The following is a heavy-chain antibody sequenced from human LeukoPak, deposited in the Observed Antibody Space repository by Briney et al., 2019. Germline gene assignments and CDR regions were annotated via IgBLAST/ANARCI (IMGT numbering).Heavy chain of an antibody. V-gene: IGHV3-23*01. J-gene: IGHJ5*02. CDR2: ISGSGGST. CDR3: AKVGYGSGSYWFDP. D-gene: IGHD3-10*01. Sequence: GGSLRLSCAASGFTFSSYATSWVRQAPGKGLEWVSAISGSGGSTYYADSVKGRFTISRDNSKNTLYLQMNSLRAEDTAVYYCAKVGYGSGSYWFDPWGQGTLVTVSS. CDR1: GFTFSSYA.